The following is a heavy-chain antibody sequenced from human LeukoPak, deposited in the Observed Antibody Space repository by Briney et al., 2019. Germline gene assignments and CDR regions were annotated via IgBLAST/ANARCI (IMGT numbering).Heavy chain of an antibody. CDR3: ARGIPYCSSTSCPNSY. CDR1: GFTFSSYW. CDR2: IKQDGSEK. J-gene: IGHJ4*02. D-gene: IGHD2-2*01. Sequence: GGSLRLSCAASGFTFSSYWMSWVRQAPGKGLEWVANIKQDGSEKYYVDSVKGRFTISRDNAKNSLYLQMNSLRAEDTAVHYCARGIPYCSSTSCPNSYWGQGTLVTVSS. V-gene: IGHV3-7*01.